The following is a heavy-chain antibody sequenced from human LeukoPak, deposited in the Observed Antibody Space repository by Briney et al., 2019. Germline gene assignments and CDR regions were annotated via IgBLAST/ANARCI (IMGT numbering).Heavy chain of an antibody. V-gene: IGHV4-59*01. Sequence: SETLSLTCTVSGGSISRYYWSWIRQPPGKGLEWIGYKDYSGSTNYNRSLKSRVTISVDTSKNQFSLKLSSVTAADTAVYYCARGRRVTQVLQLGPIFDYWGQGTLVSVSS. D-gene: IGHD2-21*02. CDR2: KDYSGST. J-gene: IGHJ4*02. CDR3: ARGRRVTQVLQLGPIFDY. CDR1: GGSISRYY.